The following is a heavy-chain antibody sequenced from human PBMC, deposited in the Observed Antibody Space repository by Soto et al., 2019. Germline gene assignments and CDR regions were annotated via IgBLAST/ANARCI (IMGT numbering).Heavy chain of an antibody. D-gene: IGHD3-22*01. Sequence: SETLSLTCTVSGGSISSGGYYWSWIRQHPGKGLEWIGYIYYSGSTYYNPSLKSRVTISVDTSKNQFSLKLSSVTAADTAVYYCARSIYDSSGYYLDYWGQGTLGTVS. CDR3: ARSIYDSSGYYLDY. CDR2: IYYSGST. V-gene: IGHV4-31*03. CDR1: GGSISSGGYY. J-gene: IGHJ4*02.